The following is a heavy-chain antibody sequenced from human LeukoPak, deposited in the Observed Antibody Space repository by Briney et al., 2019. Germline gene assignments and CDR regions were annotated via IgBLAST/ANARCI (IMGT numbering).Heavy chain of an antibody. V-gene: IGHV3-21*01. CDR3: ASSYCSGGSCYGFDY. CDR2: ISKSSSYI. D-gene: IGHD2-15*01. J-gene: IGHJ4*02. Sequence: GGSLRLSCAASGFTFSSYSMNWVRQAPGKGLEWVSCISKSSSYIDYAGSVKGRFTISRDNAKNSLYLQMNSLRAEDTAVYYCASSYCSGGSCYGFDYWGQGTLVTVSS. CDR1: GFTFSSYS.